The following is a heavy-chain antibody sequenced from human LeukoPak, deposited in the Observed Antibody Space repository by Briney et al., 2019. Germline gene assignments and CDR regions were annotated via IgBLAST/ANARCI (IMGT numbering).Heavy chain of an antibody. V-gene: IGHV3-7*03. Sequence: GGSLRLSCAASGFTFSKSWMSWVRQAPGKGLEWVANMNEDGSERDYVDSVKGRFTISRDNSKNTLYLQMNSLRAEDTAVYYCAKDGEIVVVPAAIWFDPWGQGTLVTVSS. D-gene: IGHD2-2*01. CDR3: AKDGEIVVVPAAIWFDP. J-gene: IGHJ5*02. CDR2: MNEDGSER. CDR1: GFTFSKSW.